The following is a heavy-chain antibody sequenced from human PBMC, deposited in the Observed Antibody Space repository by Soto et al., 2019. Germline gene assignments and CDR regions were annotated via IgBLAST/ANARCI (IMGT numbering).Heavy chain of an antibody. CDR3: AREMDYGGNSEPYDAFDI. Sequence: QVQLVQSGAEVKKPGSSVKVSCKASGGTFSSYAISWVRQAPGQGLEWMGGIIPIFGTANYAQKFQGRVTITADESTSTAYMELSSLTSEDTAVYYCAREMDYGGNSEPYDAFDIRGQGTMVTVSS. CDR1: GGTFSSYA. D-gene: IGHD4-17*01. V-gene: IGHV1-69*01. J-gene: IGHJ3*02. CDR2: IIPIFGTA.